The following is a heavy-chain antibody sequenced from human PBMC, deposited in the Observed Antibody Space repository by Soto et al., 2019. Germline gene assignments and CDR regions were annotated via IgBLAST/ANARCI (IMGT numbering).Heavy chain of an antibody. J-gene: IGHJ5*02. CDR1: GGSFNAYH. Sequence: SETLSLTCVVSGGSFNAYHWNWTRQPPGKGLDWIGKINHSGSTNDNASLKSRVTISVDTSKKRFSLKMHSVTAADTAAYGRYWIDPWGQGTLVTVSS. CDR3: YWIDP. V-gene: IGHV4-34*01. CDR2: INHSGST.